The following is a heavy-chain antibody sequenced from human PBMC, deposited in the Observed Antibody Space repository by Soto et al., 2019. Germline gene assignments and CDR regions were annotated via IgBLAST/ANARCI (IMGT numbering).Heavy chain of an antibody. CDR2: IYYSGST. V-gene: IGHV4-31*03. CDR3: ARGYDYDSGGYLFDY. Sequence: PSETLSLTCTVSGGSVSSGSYYWTWIRQHPGKGPEWIGHIYYSGSTYYNPSLKSRVTISLDMSKNQFSLKLTSVSAADTAVYYCARGYDYDSGGYLFDYWGQGTLVTVSS. D-gene: IGHD3-22*01. CDR1: GGSVSSGSYY. J-gene: IGHJ4*02.